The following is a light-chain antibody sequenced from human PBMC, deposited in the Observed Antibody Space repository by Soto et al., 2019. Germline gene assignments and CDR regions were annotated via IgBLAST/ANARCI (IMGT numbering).Light chain of an antibody. J-gene: IGLJ2*01. V-gene: IGLV2-14*01. CDR3: SSYTSSRTVV. CDR2: DVS. CDR1: SSDVGGYNY. Sequence: QSALTQPASVSGSPGQSITISCTGTSSDVGGYNYVSWYQQHPAKAPKLLIYDVSTRPSGVSNRCSGSKSGNTASLTISGLQAEDEADYYCSSYTSSRTVVFGGGTKVTVL.